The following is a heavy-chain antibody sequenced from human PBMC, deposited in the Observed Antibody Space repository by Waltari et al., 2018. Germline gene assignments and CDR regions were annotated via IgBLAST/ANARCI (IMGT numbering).Heavy chain of an antibody. CDR3: ATQPENSATWPLFDY. D-gene: IGHD2-2*01. CDR1: GDSISIDDSY. CDR2: VYHTGST. J-gene: IGHJ4*02. V-gene: IGHV4-30-4*08. Sequence: QVQLNESGPGLVNPSETLSLTCTVSGDSISIDDSYWTWLRQPPGKGLEWIGYVYHTGSTFYNPPLKSRVIMSVDTSKNQFSLSLKSVTAADTAVYYCATQPENSATWPLFDYWGQGALVTVS.